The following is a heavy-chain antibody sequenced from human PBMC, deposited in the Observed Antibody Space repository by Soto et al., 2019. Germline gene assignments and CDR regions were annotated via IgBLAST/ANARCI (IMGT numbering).Heavy chain of an antibody. CDR2: IYWNDDK. J-gene: IGHJ3*02. V-gene: IGHV2-5*01. D-gene: IGHD3-22*01. CDR1: GFSLSTNAVG. CDR3: AHDNYDSSGYYPHDAFDI. Sequence: SGPTLVNPTQTLTLTCTFSGFSLSTNAVGVGWIRQPPGKALEWLALIYWNDDKRYSPSLKSRLTITKDTSKNQVVLTMTNMDPVDTATYYFAHDNYDSSGYYPHDAFDIWGQGTMVTVSS.